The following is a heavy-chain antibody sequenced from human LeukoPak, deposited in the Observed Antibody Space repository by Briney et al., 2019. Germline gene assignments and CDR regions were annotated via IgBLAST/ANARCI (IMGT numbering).Heavy chain of an antibody. Sequence: SETLSLTCTVSGGSISSHYWSWIRQPPGKGLEWIGYIYYSGSTNYNPSLKSRVTISVDTSKNQFSLKLSSVTAADTVVYYCARATIFGVVNYWGQGTLVTVSS. J-gene: IGHJ4*02. CDR1: GGSISSHY. CDR2: IYYSGST. CDR3: ARATIFGVVNY. D-gene: IGHD3-3*01. V-gene: IGHV4-59*11.